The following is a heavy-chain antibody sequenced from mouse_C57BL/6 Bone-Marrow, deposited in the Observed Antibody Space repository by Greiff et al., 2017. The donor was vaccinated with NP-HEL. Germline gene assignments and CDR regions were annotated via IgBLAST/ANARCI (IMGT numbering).Heavy chain of an antibody. J-gene: IGHJ3*01. CDR3: ARKGGLRRRGFAY. V-gene: IGHV1-69*01. CDR2: IDPSDSYT. CDR1: GYTFTSYW. Sequence: VQLQQSGAELVMPGASVKLSCKASGYTFTSYWMHWVKQRPGQGLEWIGEIDPSDSYTNYNQKFKGKSTLTVDKSSSTAYMQLSSLTSEDSAVYYCARKGGLRRRGFAYWGQGTLVTVSA. D-gene: IGHD2-4*01.